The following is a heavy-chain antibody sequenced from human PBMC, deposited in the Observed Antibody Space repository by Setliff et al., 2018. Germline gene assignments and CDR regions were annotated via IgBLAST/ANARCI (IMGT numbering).Heavy chain of an antibody. J-gene: IGHJ4*02. CDR3: ARGQGHYYDSSGCLDY. V-gene: IGHV1-69*05. CDR2: IIPFSRTA. CDR1: GYRFSNYG. Sequence: SVKVSCKASGYRFSNYGINWVRQAPGQGLEWMGGIIPFSRTANYAQNFQDRVTITTDKTTSTAFMELSSLRSEDTAVYFCARGQGHYYDSSGCLDYWGQGTLVTVSS. D-gene: IGHD3-22*01.